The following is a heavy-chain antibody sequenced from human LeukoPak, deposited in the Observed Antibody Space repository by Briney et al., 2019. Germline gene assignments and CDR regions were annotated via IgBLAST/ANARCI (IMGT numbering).Heavy chain of an antibody. J-gene: IGHJ4*02. V-gene: IGHV3-30-3*01. CDR2: ISYDGSNK. D-gene: IGHD5/OR15-5a*01. Sequence: PGGSLRLSCAASGFTFSSYAMHWVRQAPGKGLEWVAVISYDGSNKYYADSVKGRFTISRDNSKNTLYLQMNSLRAEDTAVYYCAKVGVYHPDYWGQGTLVTVSS. CDR3: AKVGVYHPDY. CDR1: GFTFSSYA.